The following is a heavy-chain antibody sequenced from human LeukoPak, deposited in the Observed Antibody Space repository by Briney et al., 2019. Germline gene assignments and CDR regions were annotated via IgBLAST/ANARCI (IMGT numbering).Heavy chain of an antibody. Sequence: ETLSLTCAVYGGSFSGYYWSWVRQAPGKGLEWVSAISGSGGNTYYADSVKGRFTISRDNSKNTLYLQMNSLRAEDTAIYYCAKDYYASGRWGQGTLVTVSS. CDR2: ISGSGGNT. CDR3: AKDYYASGR. D-gene: IGHD3-10*01. CDR1: GGSFSGYY. J-gene: IGHJ1*01. V-gene: IGHV3-23*01.